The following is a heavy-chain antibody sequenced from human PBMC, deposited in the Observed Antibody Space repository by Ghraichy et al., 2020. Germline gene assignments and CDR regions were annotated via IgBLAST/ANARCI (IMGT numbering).Heavy chain of an antibody. V-gene: IGHV3-30*02. CDR3: AKEGGAVAGSDYYYMDV. D-gene: IGHD6-19*01. CDR1: GFTFSSYG. J-gene: IGHJ6*03. Sequence: GGSLRLSCAASGFTFSSYGMHWVRQAPGKGLEWVAFIRYDGSNKYYADSVKGRFTISRDSSKNTLYLQMNSLRAEDTAVYYCAKEGGAVAGSDYYYMDVWGKGTTVTVSS. CDR2: IRYDGSNK.